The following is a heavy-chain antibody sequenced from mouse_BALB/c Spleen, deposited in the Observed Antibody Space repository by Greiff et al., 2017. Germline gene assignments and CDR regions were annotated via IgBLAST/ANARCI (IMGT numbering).Heavy chain of an antibody. CDR3: ARQGLRLPSFFAY. CDR2: ISNGGGST. V-gene: IGHV5-12-2*01. CDR1: GFTFSSYT. Sequence: EVKLVESGGGLVQPGGSLKLSCAASGFTFSSYTMSWVRQTPEKRLEWVAYISNGGGSTYYPDTVKGRFTISRDNAKNTLYLQMSSLKSEDTAMYYCARQGLRLPSFFAYWGQGTLVTVSA. D-gene: IGHD1-2*01. J-gene: IGHJ3*01.